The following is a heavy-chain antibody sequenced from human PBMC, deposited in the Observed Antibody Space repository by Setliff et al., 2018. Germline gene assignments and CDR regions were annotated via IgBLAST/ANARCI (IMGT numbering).Heavy chain of an antibody. Sequence: SETLSLTCTVSGGSISSGYYWGWIREPPGKGLEWIGSIYHSGSTFYNPSLKSRVTISVDTSKNEFSLKLSSVTAADTAVYYCARDGLRYYFDYWGQGTLVTVSS. J-gene: IGHJ4*02. CDR1: GGSISSGYY. CDR3: ARDGLRYYFDY. CDR2: IYHSGST. V-gene: IGHV4-38-2*02. D-gene: IGHD5-12*01.